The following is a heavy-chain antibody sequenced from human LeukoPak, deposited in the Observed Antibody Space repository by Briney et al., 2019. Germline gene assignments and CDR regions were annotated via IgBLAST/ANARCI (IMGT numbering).Heavy chain of an antibody. V-gene: IGHV3-21*01. D-gene: IGHD1-14*01. CDR3: ATETIGRHYDY. Sequence: GGSLRLSCAASGFTFSNYRMNWVRQAPGKGLEWVSSIGPTGTDRYYADSVRGRFTISRDNAKNSMYLQMDSLRDEDTAVYYCATETIGRHYDYWGQGTLLTVSS. CDR1: GFTFSNYR. J-gene: IGHJ4*02. CDR2: IGPTGTDR.